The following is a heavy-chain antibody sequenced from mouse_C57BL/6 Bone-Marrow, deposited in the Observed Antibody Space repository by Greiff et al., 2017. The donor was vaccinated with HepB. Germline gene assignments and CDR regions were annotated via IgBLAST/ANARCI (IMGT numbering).Heavy chain of an antibody. CDR2: IDPSDSET. D-gene: IGHD2-2*01. J-gene: IGHJ4*01. V-gene: IGHV1-52*01. Sequence: QVHVQQPGAELVRPGSSVKLSCKASGYTFTSYWMHWVKQRPIQGLEWIGNIDPSDSETHYNQKFKDKATLTVDKSSSTAYMQLSSLTSEDSAVYYCATYGYDRYYYAMDYWGQGTSVTVSS. CDR3: ATYGYDRYYYAMDY. CDR1: GYTFTSYW.